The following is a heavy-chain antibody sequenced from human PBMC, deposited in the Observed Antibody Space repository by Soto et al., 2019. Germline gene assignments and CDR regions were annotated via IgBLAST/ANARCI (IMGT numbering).Heavy chain of an antibody. V-gene: IGHV1-69*04. CDR3: ARDHGSSGYVVDYGMDF. Sequence: SVKVSCKASGYTFTSYGISWVRQAPGQGLEWMGRIIPILGIANYAQKFQGRVTITADKSTSTAYMELSSLRSEDTAVYYCARDHGSSGYVVDYGMDFWGQGTTVTVSS. CDR1: GYTFTSYG. CDR2: IIPILGIA. D-gene: IGHD3-22*01. J-gene: IGHJ6*02.